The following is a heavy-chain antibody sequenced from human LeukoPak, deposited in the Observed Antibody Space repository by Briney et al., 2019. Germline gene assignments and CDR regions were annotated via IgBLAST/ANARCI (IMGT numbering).Heavy chain of an antibody. CDR3: ASRYCSSTSCSRYYYGMDV. D-gene: IGHD2-2*01. V-gene: IGHV4-4*07. Sequence: SETLSLTCTVSGGSISSYYWSWIRQPAGKGLEWIGRIYTSGSTNYNPSLKSRVTMSVDTSKNQFSLKLSSVTAADTAVYYCASRYCSSTSCSRYYYGMDVWGQGTTVTVSS. J-gene: IGHJ6*02. CDR1: GGSISSYY. CDR2: IYTSGST.